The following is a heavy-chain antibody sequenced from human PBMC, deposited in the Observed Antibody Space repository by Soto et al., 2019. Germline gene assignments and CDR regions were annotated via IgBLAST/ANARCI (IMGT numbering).Heavy chain of an antibody. CDR1: GYTFTSYG. Sequence: QVQLVQSGAEVKKPGASVKVSCKASGYTFTSYGISWVRQAPGQGLEWMGWISAYNGNTNYAQKLQGRVTMTTDTSTSTAYMELRSLRFDDTAVYFCARDQSGPFSSPLGYWGQGTLVTVSS. CDR3: ARDQSGPFSSPLGY. J-gene: IGHJ4*02. D-gene: IGHD6-13*01. V-gene: IGHV1-18*01. CDR2: ISAYNGNT.